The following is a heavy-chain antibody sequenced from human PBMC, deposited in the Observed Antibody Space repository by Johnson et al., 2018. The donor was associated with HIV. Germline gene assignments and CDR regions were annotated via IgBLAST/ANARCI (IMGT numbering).Heavy chain of an antibody. CDR1: GFTFDDYA. V-gene: IGHV3-9*01. CDR3: AKDLNYGSGPVDI. J-gene: IGHJ3*02. CDR2: ISWNSGSI. Sequence: VESGGGLVQPGRSLRLSCAASGFTFDDYAMHWVRQAPGKGLEWVSGISWNSGSIGYADSVKGRFTISRDNAKNSLYLQMNSLRAEDTAVYYCAKDLNYGSGPVDIWGQGTMVTVSS. D-gene: IGHD3-10*01.